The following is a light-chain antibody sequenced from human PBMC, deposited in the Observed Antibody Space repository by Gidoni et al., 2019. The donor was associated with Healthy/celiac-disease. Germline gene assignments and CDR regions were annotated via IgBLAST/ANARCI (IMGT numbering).Light chain of an antibody. J-gene: IGKJ2*03. V-gene: IGKV1-39*01. CDR1: QSISSH. Sequence: DIQITHSPSSLPASVGDRVTITCRASQSISSHLNWYQQKPGKAPKLLIYAASSLQSGVPSRFSGSGSGTDFTLTISSLQPEDVATYYCQQSYSTPQSFGQGTKLEIK. CDR2: AAS. CDR3: QQSYSTPQS.